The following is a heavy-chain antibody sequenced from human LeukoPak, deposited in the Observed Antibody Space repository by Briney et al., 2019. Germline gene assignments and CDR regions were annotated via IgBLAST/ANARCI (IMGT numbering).Heavy chain of an antibody. D-gene: IGHD2-21*01. CDR3: AKDGEPYCGGDCYSNFQH. CDR1: GFTFSSYA. Sequence: GGSLRLSCAASGFTFSSYAMSWVRQAPGKGLEWVSAISGSGGSTYYADSVKGRFTISRDNSKNTLYLQMNSLRAEDTAVYYCAKDGEPYCGGDCYSNFQHWGQGTLVTVSS. J-gene: IGHJ1*01. CDR2: ISGSGGST. V-gene: IGHV3-23*01.